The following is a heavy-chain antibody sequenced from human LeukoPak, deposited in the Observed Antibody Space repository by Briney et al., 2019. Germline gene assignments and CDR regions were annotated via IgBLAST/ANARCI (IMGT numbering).Heavy chain of an antibody. CDR3: ITITITRGAL. Sequence: SXFXFSNNWFSWVRQAPGKGLEWVGHIKSKSYGETTDYAEPVKGRFTISRDDADDMVYLQLSSLRPEDTAVYYCITITITRGALWGLGTLVTVSS. D-gene: IGHD3-10*01. V-gene: IGHV3-15*01. CDR1: XFXFSNNW. J-gene: IGHJ4*02. CDR2: IKSKSYGETT.